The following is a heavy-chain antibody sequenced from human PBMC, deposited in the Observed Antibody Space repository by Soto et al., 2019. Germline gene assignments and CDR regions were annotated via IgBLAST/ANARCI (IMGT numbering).Heavy chain of an antibody. CDR2: IKQDGSEK. J-gene: IGHJ6*02. V-gene: IGHV3-7*01. D-gene: IGHD6-6*01. Sequence: PGGSLRLSCAASGFTFSSYWMSWVRQAPGKGLEWVANIKQDGSEKYYVDSVKGRFTISRDNAKNSLYLQMNSLRAEDTAVYYCATFKIAARAFFDVWGQGTTVTVSS. CDR1: GFTFSSYW. CDR3: ATFKIAARAFFDV.